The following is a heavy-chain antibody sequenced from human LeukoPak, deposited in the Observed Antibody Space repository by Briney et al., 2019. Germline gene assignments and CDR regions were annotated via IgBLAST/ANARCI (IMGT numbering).Heavy chain of an antibody. CDR1: GGSFSGYY. D-gene: IGHD5-18*01. CDR3: ARRGHTYGYTY. J-gene: IGHJ4*02. CDR2: INHSGST. Sequence: TSETLSLTCAVYGGSFSGYYWSWIRQPPGKGLEWIGEINHSGSTNYNPSLKSRVTISVDTSKNQFSLNLSSVTAADTAVYYCARRGHTYGYTYWGQGTLVTVSS. V-gene: IGHV4-34*01.